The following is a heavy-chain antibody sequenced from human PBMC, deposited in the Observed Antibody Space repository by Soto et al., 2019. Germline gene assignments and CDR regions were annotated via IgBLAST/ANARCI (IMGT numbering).Heavy chain of an antibody. CDR1: GFALSARGMG. Sequence: QITLKESGPTLVKPTQTLTLTCTFSGFALSARGMGVGWIRQPPGKALEWLALIYWDGDKWYGPSLKNRATITEAPPKNQVVLTITHMDPVDTPTFFCPHRSRCLQYYFTHWGQGALVTVSS. D-gene: IGHD2-21*01. V-gene: IGHV2-5*05. J-gene: IGHJ4*02. CDR2: IYWDGDK. CDR3: PHRSRCLQYYFTH.